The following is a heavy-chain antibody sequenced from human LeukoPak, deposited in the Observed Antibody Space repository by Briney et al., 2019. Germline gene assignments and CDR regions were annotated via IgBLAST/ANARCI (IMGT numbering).Heavy chain of an antibody. Sequence: ASVKVSCKASGYTFTSYYMHWVQQAPGQGLEWMGIINPSGGSTSYAQKFQGRVTMTRDTSTSTVYMELSSLRSEDTAVYYCARELVSYGYSSGWYFDYWGQGTLVTVSS. CDR1: GYTFTSYY. V-gene: IGHV1-46*01. J-gene: IGHJ4*02. CDR2: INPSGGST. CDR3: ARELVSYGYSSGWYFDY. D-gene: IGHD6-19*01.